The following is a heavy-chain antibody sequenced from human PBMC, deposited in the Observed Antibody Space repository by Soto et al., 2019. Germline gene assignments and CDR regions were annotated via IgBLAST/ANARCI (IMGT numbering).Heavy chain of an antibody. CDR2: ISGSGGST. V-gene: IGHV3-23*01. Sequence: PGGSLRLSCAASGFPFSSYAMSWVRQAPGKGLEWVSAISGSGGSTYCADSVKGRFTISRDNSKNTLYLQMNSLRAEDTAVYYCAKEAYYDFWSGYHQTYGMDVWGQGTTVTVSS. CDR3: AKEAYYDFWSGYHQTYGMDV. J-gene: IGHJ6*02. CDR1: GFPFSSYA. D-gene: IGHD3-3*01.